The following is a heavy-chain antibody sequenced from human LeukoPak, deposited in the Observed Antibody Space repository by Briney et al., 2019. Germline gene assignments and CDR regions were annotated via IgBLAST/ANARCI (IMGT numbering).Heavy chain of an antibody. Sequence: PSETLSLTCTVSGDSISSSGYYWGWIRQSPGKGPEWIGSIYYTGRTSYNPSLNNRVAISVDTSKNHFSLRLSSVTAADTAEYYCARPLVGAISGPFDYWGQGILVTVSS. CDR1: GDSISSSGYY. CDR2: IYYTGRT. D-gene: IGHD1-26*01. J-gene: IGHJ4*02. V-gene: IGHV4-39*02. CDR3: ARPLVGAISGPFDY.